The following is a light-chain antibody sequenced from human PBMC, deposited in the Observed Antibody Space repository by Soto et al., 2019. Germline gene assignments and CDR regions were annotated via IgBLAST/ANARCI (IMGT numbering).Light chain of an antibody. Sequence: AIQMTQSPSSLSASVGDRVTITCRARQGIGDDLGWYQQKPGKAPKLLIYAASTLHSGVPSRFSGSGSGTDFTLTISSLQPEDFATYYCLQDRNYPFTFGPGTKVDLK. CDR1: QGIGDD. CDR2: AAS. J-gene: IGKJ3*01. V-gene: IGKV1-6*01. CDR3: LQDRNYPFT.